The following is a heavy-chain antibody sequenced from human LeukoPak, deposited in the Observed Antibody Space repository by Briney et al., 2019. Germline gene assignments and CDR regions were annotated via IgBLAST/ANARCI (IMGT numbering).Heavy chain of an antibody. CDR2: IYTVGTT. CDR1: GFTFSSYE. V-gene: IGHV3-66*01. D-gene: IGHD1-26*01. CDR3: AGYGGSYPYYMDV. J-gene: IGHJ6*03. Sequence: TGGSLRLSCAASGFTFSSYEMNWVRQAPGKGLEWVSVIYTVGTTYYADSVKGRFTISRDTSTNTLYLQLNSLRAEDTATYYCAGYGGSYPYYMDVWGKGTTVTLSS.